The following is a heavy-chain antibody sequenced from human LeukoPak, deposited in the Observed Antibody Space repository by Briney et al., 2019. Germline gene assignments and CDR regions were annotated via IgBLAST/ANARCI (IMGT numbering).Heavy chain of an antibody. D-gene: IGHD3-3*01. CDR2: MNPNSGNT. V-gene: IGHV1-8*03. CDR3: ARRISYYDFWSGYSYYFDY. J-gene: IGHJ4*02. Sequence: ASVKVSCKASRYTFTSYDMNWVRQATGQGLEWMGWMNPNSGNTGYAQKFQGRVTITRNTSISTAYMELSSLRSEDTAVYYCARRISYYDFWSGYSYYFDYWGQGTLVTVSS. CDR1: RYTFTSYD.